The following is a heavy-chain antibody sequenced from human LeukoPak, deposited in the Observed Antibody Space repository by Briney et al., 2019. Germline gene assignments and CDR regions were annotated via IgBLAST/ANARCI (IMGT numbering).Heavy chain of an antibody. Sequence: GGSLRLSCAASGFTFRSYAIHWVRQAPGKGLEWVAFISYDGNTNYYADSVKGRFTISRDNAKNSLSLQMNSLRVEDTAVYYCARDLDGDYGWHFDLWGRGTLVTVSS. CDR1: GFTFRSYA. D-gene: IGHD4-17*01. J-gene: IGHJ2*01. V-gene: IGHV3-30-3*01. CDR3: ARDLDGDYGWHFDL. CDR2: ISYDGNTN.